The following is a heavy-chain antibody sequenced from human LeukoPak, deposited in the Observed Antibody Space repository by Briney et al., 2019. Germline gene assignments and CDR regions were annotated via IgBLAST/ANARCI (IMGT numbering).Heavy chain of an antibody. CDR1: GFTFSSYA. CDR2: ISYDGSNK. D-gene: IGHD3-16*01. V-gene: IGHV3-30-3*01. CDR3: AKDRGSGWFDP. Sequence: GGSLRLSCAASGFTFSSYAMHWVRQAPGKGLEWVAVISYDGSNKYYADSVKGRFTISRDNPKNTLYLQMNSLRAEDTAVYYCAKDRGSGWFDPWGQGTLVTVSS. J-gene: IGHJ5*02.